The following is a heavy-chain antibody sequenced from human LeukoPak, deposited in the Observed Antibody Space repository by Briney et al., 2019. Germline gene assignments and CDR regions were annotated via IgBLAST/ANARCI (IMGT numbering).Heavy chain of an antibody. J-gene: IGHJ4*02. CDR1: GFTFSSYS. CDR2: ISSSSSYI. Sequence: GGSLRLSCAASGFTFSSYSMNWVRQAPGKGLEWVSSISSSSSYIYYADSVKGRFTISRDNAKNPLYLQMNSLGAEDTAVYYCARGYCSGGSCLDYWGQGTLVTVSS. CDR3: ARGYCSGGSCLDY. D-gene: IGHD2-15*01. V-gene: IGHV3-21*01.